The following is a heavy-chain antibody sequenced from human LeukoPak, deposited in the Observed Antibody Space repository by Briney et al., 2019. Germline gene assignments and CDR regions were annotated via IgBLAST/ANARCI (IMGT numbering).Heavy chain of an antibody. D-gene: IGHD3-22*01. CDR3: AKDQFYDSSGYNFDY. CDR1: GFTFSSYA. J-gene: IGHJ4*02. CDR2: ISGSGGST. V-gene: IGHV3-23*01. Sequence: PGGSLRLSCAASGFTFSSYALSWVRQAPGKGLEWVSAISGSGGSTYYADSVKGRFTISRDNSKNTLYLQMNSLRAEDTAVYYCAKDQFYDSSGYNFDYWGQGTLVTVSS.